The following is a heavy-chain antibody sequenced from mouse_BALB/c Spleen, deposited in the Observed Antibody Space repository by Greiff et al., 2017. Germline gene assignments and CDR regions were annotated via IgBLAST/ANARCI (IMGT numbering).Heavy chain of an antibody. CDR2: IWAGGST. CDR3: ARVTTVVARYWYFDV. CDR1: GFSLTSYG. V-gene: IGHV2-9*02. J-gene: IGHJ1*01. Sequence: VQLVESGPGLVAPSQSLSITCTVSGFSLTSYGVHWVRQPPGKGLEWLGVIWAGGSTNYNSALMSRLSISKDNSKSQVFLKMNSLQTDDTAMYYCARVTTVVARYWYFDVWGAGTTVTVSS. D-gene: IGHD1-1*01.